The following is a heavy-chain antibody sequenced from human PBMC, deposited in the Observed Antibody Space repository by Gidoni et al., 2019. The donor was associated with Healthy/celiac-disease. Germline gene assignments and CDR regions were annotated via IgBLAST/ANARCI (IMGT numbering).Heavy chain of an antibody. CDR1: GGTFSSYA. J-gene: IGHJ5*02. V-gene: IGHV1-69*01. D-gene: IGHD2-2*02. CDR3: ARDSDIVVVPAARPYNWFDP. Sequence: QVQLVQSGAEVKKPGSSVKVSCKASGGTFSSYAISWVRQAPGQGLEWMGGIIPIFGTANYAQKFQGRVTITADESTSTAYMELSSLRSEDTAVYYCARDSDIVVVPAARPYNWFDPWGQGTLVTVSS. CDR2: IIPIFGTA.